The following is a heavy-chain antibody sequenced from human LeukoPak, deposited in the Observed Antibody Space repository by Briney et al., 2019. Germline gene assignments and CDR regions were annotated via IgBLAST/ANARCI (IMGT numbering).Heavy chain of an antibody. V-gene: IGHV3-7*01. J-gene: IGHJ4*02. CDR1: GFTFSSYW. D-gene: IGHD3-22*01. CDR2: IKQDGSEK. Sequence: GGSLRLSCAASGFTFSSYWMSWVRQAPGKGLEWVANIKQDGSEKYYVDSVKGRFTISRDNAKNSLYLQMNSLRAEDTAVYYCAKDSSPDSSGYYENYFDYWGQGTLVTVSS. CDR3: AKDSSPDSSGYYENYFDY.